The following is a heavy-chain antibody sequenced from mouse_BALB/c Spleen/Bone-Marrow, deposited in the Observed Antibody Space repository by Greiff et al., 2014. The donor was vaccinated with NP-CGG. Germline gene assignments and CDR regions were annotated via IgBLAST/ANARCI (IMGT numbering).Heavy chain of an antibody. CDR3: ARDEYYAMDY. Sequence: EEKLEESGGGKEQNGGAVRSEGESWGRNRPDYYMSWVRQPPGKALEWLDLIRNKANGYTTEYSASVKGRFTISRDNSQSILYHQMNTMRAEDSATYYCARDEYYAMDYWGQGTSVTVSS. J-gene: IGHJ4*01. CDR1: GRNRPDYY. CDR2: IRNKANGYTT. V-gene: IGHV7-3*02.